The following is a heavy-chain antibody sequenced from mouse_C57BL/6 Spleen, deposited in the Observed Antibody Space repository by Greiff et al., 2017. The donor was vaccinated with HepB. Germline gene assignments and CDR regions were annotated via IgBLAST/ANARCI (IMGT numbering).Heavy chain of an antibody. CDR2: ISDGGSYT. V-gene: IGHV5-4*01. J-gene: IGHJ2*01. D-gene: IGHD2-3*01. Sequence: VQLKESGGGLVKPGGSLKLSCAASGFTFSSYAMSWVRQTPEKRLEWVATISDGGSYTYYPDNVKGRFTISRDNAKNNLYLQMSHLKSEDTAMYYCARDRGGYYVLDYWGQGTTLTVSS. CDR3: ARDRGGYYVLDY. CDR1: GFTFSSYA.